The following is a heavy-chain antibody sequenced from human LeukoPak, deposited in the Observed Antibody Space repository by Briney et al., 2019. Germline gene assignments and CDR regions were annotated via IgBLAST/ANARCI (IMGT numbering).Heavy chain of an antibody. CDR2: IYTSGST. CDR1: GGSISSYY. CDR3: ARGGGGYDYVWGSYKPPHWFDP. Sequence: PSETLSLTCTVSGGSISSYYWSWIRQPAGKGLEWIGRIYTSGSTNYNPSLKSRVTMSVDTSKNQFSLKLSSVTAADTPVYYCARGGGGYDYVWGSYKPPHWFDPWGQGTLVTVSS. J-gene: IGHJ5*02. D-gene: IGHD3-16*01. V-gene: IGHV4-4*07.